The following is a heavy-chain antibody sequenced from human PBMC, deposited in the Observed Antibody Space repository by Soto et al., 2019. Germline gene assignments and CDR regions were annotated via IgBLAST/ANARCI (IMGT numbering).Heavy chain of an antibody. Sequence: QVQLVQSAAEVKTPGASVKVSCKASGYTLTHYAISWVRQAPGQGPEWMGWINTYNGNSNYAQKFQGRVTMTTDTSTNTAYMELRSLTSDDTAVYYCARDCTGGSCFCIYWGQGTLVTVSS. J-gene: IGHJ4*02. CDR3: ARDCTGGSCFCIY. V-gene: IGHV1-18*01. CDR1: GYTLTHYA. D-gene: IGHD2-15*01. CDR2: INTYNGNS.